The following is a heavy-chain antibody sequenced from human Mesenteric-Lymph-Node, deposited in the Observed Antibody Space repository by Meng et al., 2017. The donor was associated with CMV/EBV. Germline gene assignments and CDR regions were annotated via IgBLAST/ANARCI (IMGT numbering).Heavy chain of an antibody. V-gene: IGHV6-1*01. D-gene: IGHD3-10*01. CDR3: ARENTLVRGARNTFDI. CDR2: TFYRSKWFE. CDR1: VSSTNAA. Sequence: VSSTNAAWNWIRQSPSRGLEWLGRTFYRSKWFEDYAVSVKSRMTINPDTSKNQFSLHLNSVTPEDTAVYYCARENTLVRGARNTFDIWGQGTMVTVSS. J-gene: IGHJ3*02.